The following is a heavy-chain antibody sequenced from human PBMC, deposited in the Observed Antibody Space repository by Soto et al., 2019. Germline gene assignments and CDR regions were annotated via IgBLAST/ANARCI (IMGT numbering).Heavy chain of an antibody. Sequence: ASVKVSCKASEYTFTTYSLHWVRQAPGQGLEWMGIINPTSGTTSDAQKFQGRVTMTRDMSTSTVYMELSSLRSEDTAVYYCARDLYSSSWYVRAFDMWGQGTMVTVS. CDR1: EYTFTTYS. V-gene: IGHV1-46*03. D-gene: IGHD6-13*01. CDR2: INPTSGTT. CDR3: ARDLYSSSWYVRAFDM. J-gene: IGHJ3*02.